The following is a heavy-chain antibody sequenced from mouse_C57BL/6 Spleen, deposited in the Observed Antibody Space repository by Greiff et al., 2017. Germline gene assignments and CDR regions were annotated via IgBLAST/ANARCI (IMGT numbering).Heavy chain of an antibody. CDR2: ISGGGGNT. CDR3: ARQGIYYGNYAWFAY. CDR1: GFTFSSYT. D-gene: IGHD2-1*01. Sequence: EVMLVESGGGLVKPGGSLKLSCAASGFTFSSYTMSWVRQTPEKRLEWVATISGGGGNTYYPDSVKGRFTISRANAKNTLDLQMSSLRSEDTALYYCARQGIYYGNYAWFAYWGQGTLVTVAA. J-gene: IGHJ3*01. V-gene: IGHV5-9*01.